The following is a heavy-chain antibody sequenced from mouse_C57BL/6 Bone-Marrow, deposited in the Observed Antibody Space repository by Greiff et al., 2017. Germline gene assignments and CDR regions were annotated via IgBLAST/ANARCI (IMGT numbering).Heavy chain of an antibody. CDR1: GFNINDDY. D-gene: IGHD1-1*01. CDR2: IDPENGDT. J-gene: IGHJ2*01. Sequence: VQLQQSGAELVRPGASVKLSCTASGFNINDDYMHWVKQRPEQGLEWIGWIDPENGDTEYASKFQGKATITADTSSHTAYLQLSSLTSEDTAVYYCTTRDYYGSSYGDYWGQGTTLTVSS. V-gene: IGHV14-4*01. CDR3: TTRDYYGSSYGDY.